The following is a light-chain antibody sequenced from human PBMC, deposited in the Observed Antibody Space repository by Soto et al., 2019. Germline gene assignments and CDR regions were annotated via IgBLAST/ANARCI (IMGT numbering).Light chain of an antibody. CDR2: GAS. CDR1: QSVSSNY. Sequence: EIVLTQSPGTLSLSPGERATLSCRASQSVSSNYLAWYQQKPGQAPRLLIYGASSTATGIPDRFSGSGSGTDFTLTISRLEPEDVAVYYCQQYGRSPWTFGQGTKVDIK. V-gene: IGKV3-20*01. J-gene: IGKJ1*01. CDR3: QQYGRSPWT.